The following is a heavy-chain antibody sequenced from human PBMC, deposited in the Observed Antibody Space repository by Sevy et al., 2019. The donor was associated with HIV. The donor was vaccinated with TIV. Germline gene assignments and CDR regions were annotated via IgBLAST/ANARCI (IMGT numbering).Heavy chain of an antibody. J-gene: IGHJ4*02. CDR1: GFTFSNFG. CDR3: AKDLNNKYESGGSWVGAFDI. CDR2: ISFDGSEH. Sequence: GGSLRLSCAASGFTFSNFGMHWVRQAPGKGLEWVAVISFDGSEHYYADSVKGRLTISRDNSKNTLFLEMKSLRAEDTAVYYCAKDLNNKYESGGSWVGAFDIWGQGTRVTVSS. D-gene: IGHD3-22*01. V-gene: IGHV3-30*18.